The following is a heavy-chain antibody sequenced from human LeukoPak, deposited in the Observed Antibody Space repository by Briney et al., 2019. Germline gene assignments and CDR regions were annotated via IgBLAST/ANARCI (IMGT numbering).Heavy chain of an antibody. J-gene: IGHJ4*02. CDR3: ASYHGTVRERGY. V-gene: IGHV3-11*06. D-gene: IGHD1-1*01. CDR1: GFTFSDYY. CDR2: ISSSSSYI. Sequence: MSGGSLRLSCAASGFTFSDYYMSWIRQAPGKGLEWVSSISSSSSYIYYADSVKGRFTISRDNAKNSLYLQMNSLRAEDTAVYYCASYHGTVRERGYWGQGTLVAVSS.